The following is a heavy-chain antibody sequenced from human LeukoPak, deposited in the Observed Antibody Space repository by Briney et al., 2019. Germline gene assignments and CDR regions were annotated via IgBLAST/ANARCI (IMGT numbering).Heavy chain of an antibody. V-gene: IGHV1-46*01. CDR2: INPSGGST. CDR3: ARGPVVVVAATPVLFDY. Sequence: GASVKVSCKASGYIFTSYYMHWVRQAPGQGLEWMGIINPSGGSTNYAQKLQGRVTMTTDTSTSTAYVELRSLRSDDTAVYYCARGPVVVVAATPVLFDYWGQGTLVTVSS. CDR1: GYIFTSYY. J-gene: IGHJ4*02. D-gene: IGHD2-15*01.